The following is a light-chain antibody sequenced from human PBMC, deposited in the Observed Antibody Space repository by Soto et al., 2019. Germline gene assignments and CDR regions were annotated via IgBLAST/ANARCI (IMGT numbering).Light chain of an antibody. CDR1: NIGRKS. Sequence: SYELTQPPSVSVAPGKTARITCGGNNIGRKSEHWYQQKPGQAPVLVIYYDNDRPSGIPERFSGSNSGNTATLTISRVEAGDEADYYCQVWDSSSDHVVFGGGTKLTVL. CDR2: YDN. V-gene: IGLV3-21*04. J-gene: IGLJ2*01. CDR3: QVWDSSSDHVV.